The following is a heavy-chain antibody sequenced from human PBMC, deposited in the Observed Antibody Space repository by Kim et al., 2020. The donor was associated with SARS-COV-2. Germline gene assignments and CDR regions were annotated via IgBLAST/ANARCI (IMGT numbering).Heavy chain of an antibody. CDR2: ISTSGSAM. V-gene: IGHV3-48*03. D-gene: IGHD2-2*01. CDR1: GFSFSTSE. Sequence: GGSLRLSCAASGFSFSTSEMKWVRQAPGKGLEWISYISTSGSAMYYADSVKGRFTISRDNAKNSMYLQMNSLRAEDTALYYCARGRFAMGGQGTLVIVSS. J-gene: IGHJ4*02. CDR3: ARGRFAM.